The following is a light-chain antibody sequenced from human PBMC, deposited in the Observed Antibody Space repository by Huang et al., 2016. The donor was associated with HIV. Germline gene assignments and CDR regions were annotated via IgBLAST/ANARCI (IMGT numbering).Light chain of an antibody. CDR1: QSVFFSSTNKNH. J-gene: IGKJ4*01. CDR3: QQYADIPT. CDR2: WAS. V-gene: IGKV4-1*01. Sequence: DIVMTQSPDSLAVSLGERTTINCKASQSVFFSSTNKNHLAWYQQKPGQPPRLLIYWASTRESGVPERFSGSGSETDFTLTINSLQAEDVAVYHCQQYADIPTFGGGTKVEIK.